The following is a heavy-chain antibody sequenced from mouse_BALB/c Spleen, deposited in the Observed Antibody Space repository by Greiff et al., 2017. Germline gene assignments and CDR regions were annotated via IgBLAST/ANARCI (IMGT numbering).Heavy chain of an antibody. V-gene: IGHV5-12-2*01. J-gene: IGHJ4*01. CDR3: ARHRSSYSYAMDD. CDR2: ISNGGGST. Sequence: DVQLVESGGGLVQPGGSLKLSCAASGFTFSSYTMSWVRQTPEKRLEWVAYISNGGGSTYYPDTVKGRFTISRDNAKNTLYLQMSSLKSEDTAMYYCARHRSSYSYAMDDWGEGTSVTVSS. CDR1: GFTFSSYT. D-gene: IGHD1-1*01.